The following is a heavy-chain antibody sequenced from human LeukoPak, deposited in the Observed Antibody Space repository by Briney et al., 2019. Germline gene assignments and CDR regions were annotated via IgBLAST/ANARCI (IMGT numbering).Heavy chain of an antibody. CDR1: GYSFTSYW. J-gene: IGHJ4*02. V-gene: IGHV5-51*01. Sequence: GESLKISCKGSGYSFTSYWIGWVRQMPGKGLEWMGIIYPGDSDTRYSPSFQGQVTISADKSISTAYLQWSSLKASDTAMYYCARGRTAGSGSYPPLYYFDYWGQGTLVTVSS. CDR3: ARGRTAGSGSYPPLYYFDY. D-gene: IGHD3-10*01. CDR2: IYPGDSDT.